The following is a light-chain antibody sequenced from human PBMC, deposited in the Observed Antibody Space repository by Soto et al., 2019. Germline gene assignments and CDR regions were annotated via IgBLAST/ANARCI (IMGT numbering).Light chain of an antibody. J-gene: IGKJ5*01. V-gene: IGKV1-13*02. CDR2: DVS. CDR1: QDIRGA. Sequence: AIQVTQSPSSLSASVGDRVTITCRASQDIRGALAWYQQKPGKAPKLLIYDVSTLESGVPSRFSGSGSVTEFTLTISSLQPEDFGTYYCQQFNSYPITFGHGTRLEIK. CDR3: QQFNSYPIT.